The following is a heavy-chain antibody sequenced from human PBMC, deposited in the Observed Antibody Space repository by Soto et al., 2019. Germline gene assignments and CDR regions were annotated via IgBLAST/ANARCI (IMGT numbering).Heavy chain of an antibody. Sequence: PGESLKISCKGSGYSFTSYWISWVRQMPGKGLEWMGRIDPSDSYTNYSPSFQGHVTISADKSISTAYLQWSSLKASDTAMYYCARASSAGIEYYYGMDGWGKGSTVTVSS. CDR3: ARASSAGIEYYYGMDG. J-gene: IGHJ6*04. CDR2: IDPSDSYT. D-gene: IGHD6-13*01. V-gene: IGHV5-10-1*01. CDR1: GYSFTSYW.